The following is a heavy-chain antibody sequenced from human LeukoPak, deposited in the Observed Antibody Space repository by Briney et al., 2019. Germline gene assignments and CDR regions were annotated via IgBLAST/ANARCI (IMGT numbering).Heavy chain of an antibody. CDR1: GYTFTSYY. Sequence: ASVKVSCKASGYTFTSYYMHWVRQAPGQGLEWMGIINPSGGSTSYAQKFQGRVTMTRDMSTSTVYMELSSLRSEDTAVYYCARDTGDGRFDPWGQGTLVTVSS. D-gene: IGHD7-27*01. J-gene: IGHJ5*02. V-gene: IGHV1-46*01. CDR2: INPSGGST. CDR3: ARDTGDGRFDP.